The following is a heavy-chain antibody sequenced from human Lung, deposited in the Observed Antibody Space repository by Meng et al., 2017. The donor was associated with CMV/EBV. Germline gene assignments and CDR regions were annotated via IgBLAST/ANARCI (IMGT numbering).Heavy chain of an antibody. CDR2: ISAYNGNT. CDR1: GYTFTNYG. D-gene: IGHD6-13*01. J-gene: IGHJ4*02. V-gene: IGHV1-18*01. CDR3: AREPGVEAAGTFFH. Sequence: LVQAGAAVKKPGASFKVSCKASGYTFTNYGISWVRQAPGQGLEWMGWISAYNGNTKYAQKVQGRVTMTTDTSTNTAYMELRSLRSDDTAIYYCAREPGVEAAGTFFHWGQGTLVTVSS.